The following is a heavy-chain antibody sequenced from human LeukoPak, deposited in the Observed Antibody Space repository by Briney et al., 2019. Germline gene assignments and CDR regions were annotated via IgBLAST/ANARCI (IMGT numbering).Heavy chain of an antibody. CDR2: IYSSGST. CDR1: GGSISSYY. Sequence: SETLSLTCSVSGGSISSYYWSWIRQPPGKGLEWIGYIYSSGSTNYNPSLESRVTISVDTSKTQFSLRLSSVTAADTAVYYCARSYYYAYDIWGQGTMVTVPS. V-gene: IGHV4-59*01. D-gene: IGHD3-10*01. CDR3: ARSYYYAYDI. J-gene: IGHJ3*02.